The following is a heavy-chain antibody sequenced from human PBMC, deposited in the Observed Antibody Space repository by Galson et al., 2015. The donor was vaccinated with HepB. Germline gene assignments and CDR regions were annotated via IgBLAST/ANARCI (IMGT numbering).Heavy chain of an antibody. CDR2: INAGNGNT. V-gene: IGHV1-3*01. CDR1: GYTFTSYA. D-gene: IGHD6-13*01. J-gene: IGHJ4*02. CDR3: ARDRDSSSWYGPGSYFDY. Sequence: SVKVSCKASGYTFTSYAMHWVRQAPGQRLEWMGWINAGNGNTKYSQKFQGRVTITRDTSASTAYMELSSLRSEDTAVYYCARDRDSSSWYGPGSYFDYWGQGTLVTVSS.